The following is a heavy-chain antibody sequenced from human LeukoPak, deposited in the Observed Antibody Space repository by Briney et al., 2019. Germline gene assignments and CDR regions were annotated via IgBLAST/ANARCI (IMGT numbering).Heavy chain of an antibody. CDR3: AGDPGRNNWFDP. Sequence: PGGSLRLSCTASGFMFDAYTMHWVRQVPGKGLVWVSRINRDGRSTSYADSVKGRFTISRDNAKNTLYLQMNSLRAEDTAVYYCAGDPGRNNWFDPWGQGTLVTVSS. CDR2: INRDGRST. V-gene: IGHV3-74*01. CDR1: GFMFDAYT. D-gene: IGHD7-27*01. J-gene: IGHJ5*02.